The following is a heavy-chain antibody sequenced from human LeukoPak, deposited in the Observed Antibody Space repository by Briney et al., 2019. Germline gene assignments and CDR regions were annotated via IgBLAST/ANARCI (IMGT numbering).Heavy chain of an antibody. D-gene: IGHD4-23*01. CDR2: IDSAGTSK. J-gene: IGHJ4*02. V-gene: IGHV3-21*01. Sequence: GGSLRLSCAASGFTFSTYAINWVRQAPGKGLEWVSSIDSAGTSKKYADSLKGRFTISRDNAKNSLFLQLSSLRDEDTAVYYCARGRNAGGPYYSDYWGQGTLVTVSS. CDR1: GFTFSTYA. CDR3: ARGRNAGGPYYSDY.